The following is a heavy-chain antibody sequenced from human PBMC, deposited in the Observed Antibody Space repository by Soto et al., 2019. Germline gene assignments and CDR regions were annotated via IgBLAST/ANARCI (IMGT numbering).Heavy chain of an antibody. CDR3: AKDRSIFVTPSGMDV. D-gene: IGHD3-3*01. V-gene: IGHV1-69*13. CDR2: IIPIFGTA. CDR1: GGTFSSYA. Sequence: SVKVSCKASGGTFSSYAISWVRQAPGQGLEWMGGIIPIFGTANYAQKFQGRVTITADESTSTAYMELSSLRAEDTAVYYCAKDRSIFVTPSGMDVWGQGTTVTVSS. J-gene: IGHJ6*02.